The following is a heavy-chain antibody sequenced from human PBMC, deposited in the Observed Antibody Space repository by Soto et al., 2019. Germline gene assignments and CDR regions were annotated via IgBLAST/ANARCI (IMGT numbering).Heavy chain of an antibody. J-gene: IGHJ4*02. Sequence: GSLRLSCAASGFTFSNYEMNWVRQAPGKGLEWVSYMSGGGTSIMYADSVKGRFTTSRDNAENSVYLQMNSLRVEDTAVYYCAKVRLRDYSLGYVFDSWGQGTLVTVSS. D-gene: IGHD5-18*01. V-gene: IGHV3-48*03. CDR2: MSGGGTSI. CDR3: AKVRLRDYSLGYVFDS. CDR1: GFTFSNYE.